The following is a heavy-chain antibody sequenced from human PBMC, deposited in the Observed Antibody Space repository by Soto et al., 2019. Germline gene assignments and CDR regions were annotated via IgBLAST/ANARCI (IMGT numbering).Heavy chain of an antibody. V-gene: IGHV3-23*01. CDR3: AKNKRGGNQLLLSYYFDY. CDR2: ISGSGGST. D-gene: IGHD2-2*01. Sequence: GGSLRLSCAASGFTFSSYAMSWVRQAPGKGLEWVSAISGSGGSTYYADSVKGRFTISRDNSKNTLYLQMNSLRAEDTAVYYCAKNKRGGNQLLLSYYFDYWGQGTLVTVSS. CDR1: GFTFSSYA. J-gene: IGHJ4*02.